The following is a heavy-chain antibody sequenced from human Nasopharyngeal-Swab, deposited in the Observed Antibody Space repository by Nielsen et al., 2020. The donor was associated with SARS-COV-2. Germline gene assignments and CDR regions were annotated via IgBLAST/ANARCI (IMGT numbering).Heavy chain of an antibody. J-gene: IGHJ4*02. CDR2: INHSGST. Sequence: ETVYQTCAVDGGSFSGYYWSWIRQPPGKGLEWIGEINHSGSTNYNPSLKSRVTISVDTSKNQFSLKLSSVTAADTAVYYCAREWYSSGWYGVWGQGTLVTVSS. CDR1: GGSFSGYY. D-gene: IGHD6-19*01. CDR3: AREWYSSGWYGV. V-gene: IGHV4-34*01.